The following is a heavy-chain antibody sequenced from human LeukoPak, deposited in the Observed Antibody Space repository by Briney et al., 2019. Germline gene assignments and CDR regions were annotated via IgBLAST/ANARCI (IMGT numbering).Heavy chain of an antibody. V-gene: IGHV3-53*01. CDR2: IYSVGST. CDR1: GFTVSSNY. D-gene: IGHD5-24*01. Sequence: GGSLRLSCAASGFTVSSNYMSCVRQAPGKRLEWVSVIYSVGSTYYADSVKGRFTISRDNPKNTLYLQMNSLRVEDTAVYYCARGRQGRWLQVRGWYYFDYWGQGTLVTVSS. CDR3: ARGRQGRWLQVRGWYYFDY. J-gene: IGHJ4*02.